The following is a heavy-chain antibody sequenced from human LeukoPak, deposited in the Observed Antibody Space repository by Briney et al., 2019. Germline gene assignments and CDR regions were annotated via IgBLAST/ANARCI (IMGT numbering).Heavy chain of an antibody. CDR1: GGSINIDNW. CDR3: AREYDRGYYFDY. J-gene: IGHJ4*02. D-gene: IGHD3-22*01. Sequence: SETLSLTCAVSGGSINIDNWWSWVRQPPGKGLEWIGEIYHSGSTNYNPSLKSRVTISVDKSKNQFSLDLSSVTAADTAVYYCAREYDRGYYFDYWGQGTLVTVSS. CDR2: IYHSGST. V-gene: IGHV4-4*02.